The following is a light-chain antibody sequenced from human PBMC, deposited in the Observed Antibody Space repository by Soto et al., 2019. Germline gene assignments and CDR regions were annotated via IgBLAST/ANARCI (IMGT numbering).Light chain of an antibody. CDR1: QSISSW. J-gene: IGKJ1*01. CDR3: QQYNSYSST. V-gene: IGKV1-5*01. Sequence: DIHMTQSPSTLSASVGDRVTITCRASQSISSWLAWYKQKPGKAPKLLIYDASIFESGVPSRFSGVGSGTDFTLTISSLQPDDFATNYCQQYNSYSSTFGQGTKVEIK. CDR2: DAS.